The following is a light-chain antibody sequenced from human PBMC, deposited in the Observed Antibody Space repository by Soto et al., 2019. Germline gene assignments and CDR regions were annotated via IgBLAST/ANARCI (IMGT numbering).Light chain of an antibody. CDR2: DAF. Sequence: EAVLTQSPANLSMSPGAEATLSCRASQTIGNFLAWYQHKPGQAPRLLIYDAFNRATGIPVRFSGSGSGTEFTLTISSLQPEDSAVYYCQHRSTWWTFGQGTKVEI. CDR3: QHRSTWWT. J-gene: IGKJ1*01. CDR1: QTIGNF. V-gene: IGKV3-11*01.